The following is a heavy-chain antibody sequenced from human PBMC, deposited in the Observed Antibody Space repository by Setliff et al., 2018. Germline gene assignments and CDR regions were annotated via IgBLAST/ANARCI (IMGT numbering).Heavy chain of an antibody. CDR1: GFTFEDYD. Sequence: GGSLRLSCAASGFTFEDYDMTWVRQVPGKGLEFVASITSDGGSSYYANPVKGRFVISRDNSKNTLSLHMDSLRADDMALYYCARVSEYSNYRDFWGQGSLVTVSS. D-gene: IGHD6-6*01. J-gene: IGHJ4*02. CDR2: ITSDGGSS. CDR3: ARVSEYSNYRDF. V-gene: IGHV3-64*01.